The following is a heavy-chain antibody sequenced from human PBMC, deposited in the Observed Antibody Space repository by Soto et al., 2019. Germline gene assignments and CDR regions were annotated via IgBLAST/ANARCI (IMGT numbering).Heavy chain of an antibody. V-gene: IGHV3-30*03. Sequence: GGSLRLSCAASGFTFSSDGMHWVRQAPGKGLEWVAVISYDGSNKYYADSVKGRFTISRDNSKNTLYLQMNSLRAEDTAVYYCARDAYYYDSSGYYADYYHYYGMDVWSQGTTVTVSS. CDR2: ISYDGSNK. J-gene: IGHJ6*02. D-gene: IGHD3-22*01. CDR1: GFTFSSDG. CDR3: ARDAYYYDSSGYYADYYHYYGMDV.